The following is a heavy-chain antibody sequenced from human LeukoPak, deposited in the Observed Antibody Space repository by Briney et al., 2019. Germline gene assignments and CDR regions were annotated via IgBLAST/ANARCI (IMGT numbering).Heavy chain of an antibody. V-gene: IGHV1-18*01. Sequence: ASVKVSCKASGYSFTAYGVSWVRQAPGQGLEWMGWISPYNGNTNYAQKLQGRVTMATDTSTSTAYMELRSLRSDDTAVYYCARAVRHASAFDIWGQGTMVTVSS. CDR3: ARAVRHASAFDI. CDR1: GYSFTAYG. D-gene: IGHD2-2*01. J-gene: IGHJ3*02. CDR2: ISPYNGNT.